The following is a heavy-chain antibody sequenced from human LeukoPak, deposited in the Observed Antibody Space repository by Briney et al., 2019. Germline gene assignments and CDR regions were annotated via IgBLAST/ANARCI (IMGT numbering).Heavy chain of an antibody. J-gene: IGHJ4*02. Sequence: SETLSLTCTVSGGSISSSSYYWGWIRQPPGKGLEWIGSIYYSGSTYYNPSLKSRVTISVDTSKNQFSLKLSSVTAADTAVYYCAVTMARGVALDYWGQGSLVTVSS. CDR2: IYYSGST. CDR1: GGSISSSSYY. V-gene: IGHV4-39*01. CDR3: AVTMARGVALDY. D-gene: IGHD3-10*01.